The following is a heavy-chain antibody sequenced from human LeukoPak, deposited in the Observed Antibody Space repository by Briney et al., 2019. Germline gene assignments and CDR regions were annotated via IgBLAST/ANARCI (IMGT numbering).Heavy chain of an antibody. Sequence: TSETLSLTCTVSGGSISSSSYYWGWIRQPPGTGLEWIGSIYYSGSTYYNPSLKSRVTISVDTSKNQFSLKLSSVTAADTAVYYCARHRGYCSSTSCFRGWFDPWGQGTLVTVSS. CDR1: GGSISSSSYY. D-gene: IGHD2-2*03. V-gene: IGHV4-39*01. CDR2: IYYSGST. J-gene: IGHJ5*02. CDR3: ARHRGYCSSTSCFRGWFDP.